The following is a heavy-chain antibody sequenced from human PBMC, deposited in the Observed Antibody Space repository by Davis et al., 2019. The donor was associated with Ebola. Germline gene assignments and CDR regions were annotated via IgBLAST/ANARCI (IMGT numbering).Heavy chain of an antibody. CDR2: INHSGST. CDR3: ARDRGYCSSTSCYGDWFDP. Sequence: PSETLSLTCAVYGGSFSGYYWSWIRQPPGKGLEWIGKINHSGSTNYNPSLKSRVTISVDTSKNQFSLKLSSVTAADTAVYYCARDRGYCSSTSCYGDWFDPWGQGTLVTVSS. J-gene: IGHJ5*02. D-gene: IGHD2-2*01. CDR1: GGSFSGYY. V-gene: IGHV4-34*01.